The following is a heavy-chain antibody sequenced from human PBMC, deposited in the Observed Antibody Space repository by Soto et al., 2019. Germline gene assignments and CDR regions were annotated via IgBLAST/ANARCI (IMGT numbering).Heavy chain of an antibody. Sequence: SETQSLTCTVAGGSISSYYWSWIRQHPGQGLEWIGYIYYSGSTHYNPSLKSRVTISVDTSKNQSSLKLSSVTAADTAVYYCARANLGYCSGGSCYSFDYWGQGTLVTVSS. CDR1: GGSISSYY. J-gene: IGHJ4*02. CDR3: ARANLGYCSGGSCYSFDY. V-gene: IGHV4-59*01. D-gene: IGHD2-15*01. CDR2: IYYSGST.